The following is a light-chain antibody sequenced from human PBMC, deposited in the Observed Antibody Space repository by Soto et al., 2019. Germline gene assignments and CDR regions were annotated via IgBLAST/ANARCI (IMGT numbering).Light chain of an antibody. J-gene: IGKJ2*01. Sequence: EIVMTQSPVTLSVSPGERATLSCRASQSVSSDLAWYQQKPGQAPRRLIYGASTRATGIPARFSGSGSGTEFTLTISSLQSEDFAVYYCQQYHNWLMYTFGQGTKLEI. CDR3: QQYHNWLMYT. CDR1: QSVSSD. CDR2: GAS. V-gene: IGKV3-15*01.